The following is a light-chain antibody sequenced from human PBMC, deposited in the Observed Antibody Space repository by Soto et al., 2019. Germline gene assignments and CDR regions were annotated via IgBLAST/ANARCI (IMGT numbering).Light chain of an antibody. CDR3: QQYNNWRRT. Sequence: EIVMTQSPATLSVSPGERATLSCRASQSVSSNLAWYQQKPGQAPRLLIYGASTRATGIPARFSGSGSGTEFTLTISSLQSEDFGVYYCQQYNNWRRTVGQGTKVDSK. J-gene: IGKJ1*01. V-gene: IGKV3-15*01. CDR1: QSVSSN. CDR2: GAS.